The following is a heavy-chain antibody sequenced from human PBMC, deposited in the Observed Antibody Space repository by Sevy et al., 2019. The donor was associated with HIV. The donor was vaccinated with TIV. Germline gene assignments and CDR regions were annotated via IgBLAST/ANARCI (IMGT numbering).Heavy chain of an antibody. CDR3: AKARGGDSSGYYYA. CDR2: ISGSGGST. D-gene: IGHD3-22*01. V-gene: IGHV3-23*01. CDR1: GFTFSSYA. J-gene: IGHJ5*02. Sequence: GGSLRLSCAASGFTFSSYAMSWVRQAPGKGLEWVSAISGSGGSTYYADSVKGRFTISRDNSKNTLYLQMNSLRAEDTAVYYCAKARGGDSSGYYYAWGQGTLVNVSS.